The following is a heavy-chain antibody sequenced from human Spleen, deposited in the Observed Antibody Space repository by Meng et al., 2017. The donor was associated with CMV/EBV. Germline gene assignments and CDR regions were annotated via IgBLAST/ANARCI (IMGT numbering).Heavy chain of an antibody. D-gene: IGHD6-13*01. Sequence: GESLKISCTSSGFTFDDYAMHWVRQVPGKGLEWVAGISGSGGSTYYADSVKGRFTISRDNSKNTLYLQMNSLRAEDTAVYYCAKGRRSSWDWFDPWGQGTLVTVSS. CDR2: ISGSGGST. V-gene: IGHV3-23*01. CDR1: GFTFDDYA. CDR3: AKGRRSSWDWFDP. J-gene: IGHJ5*02.